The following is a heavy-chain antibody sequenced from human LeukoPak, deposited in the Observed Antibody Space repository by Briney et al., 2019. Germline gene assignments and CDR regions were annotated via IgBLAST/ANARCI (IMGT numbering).Heavy chain of an antibody. CDR2: ISAYNGNT. V-gene: IGHV1-18*01. J-gene: IGHJ4*02. CDR3: ARVDLLTGYYFFDY. Sequence: ASVKVSCKSSGYTFTSYGISWVRQAPGQGLEWMGWISAYNGNTNYAQKLQGRVTMTTDTSTSTAYMELRSLGSDETAVYYCARVDLLTGYYFFDYWGQGTLVTVSS. CDR1: GYTFTSYG. D-gene: IGHD3-9*01.